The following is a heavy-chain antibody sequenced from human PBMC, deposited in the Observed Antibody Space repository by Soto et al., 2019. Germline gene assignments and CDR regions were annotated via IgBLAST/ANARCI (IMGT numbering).Heavy chain of an antibody. CDR2: ISYDGSNK. CDR1: GFTFSSYV. D-gene: IGHD3-22*01. J-gene: IGHJ4*02. CDR3: AKGQNYYDSSGYPDS. V-gene: IGHV3-30*18. Sequence: GGSLRLSCAASGFTFSSYVMHWVRQAPGKGLEWVAVISYDGSNKYYADSVKGRFTISRDNSKNTLYLQTNSLRAEDTAVYYCAKGQNYYDSSGYPDSWGQGT.